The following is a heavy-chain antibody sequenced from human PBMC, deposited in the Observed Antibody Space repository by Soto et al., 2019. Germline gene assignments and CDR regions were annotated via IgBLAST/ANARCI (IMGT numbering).Heavy chain of an antibody. Sequence: GGSLRLSCAASGFTFSNYAMHWVRQAPGKGLEWVAVISYDGSKQFYADSVRGRFTISRDSSKNTLYLQMNSLRAEDTAVYCCAGPSSGTYPSPFDFWGQGSLVTVSS. CDR2: ISYDGSKQ. CDR3: AGPSSGTYPSPFDF. CDR1: GFTFSNYA. V-gene: IGHV3-30-3*01. D-gene: IGHD3-10*01. J-gene: IGHJ4*02.